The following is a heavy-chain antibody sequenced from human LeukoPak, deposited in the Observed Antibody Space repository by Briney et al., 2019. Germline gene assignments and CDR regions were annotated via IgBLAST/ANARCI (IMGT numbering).Heavy chain of an antibody. D-gene: IGHD3-16*02. CDR1: GIIFSDYY. CDR2: ISSSGSTI. V-gene: IGHV3-11*04. J-gene: IGHJ4*02. CDR3: ARPPGGTYRYTSDY. Sequence: PGGSLRLSCAASGIIFSDYYMSWIRQAPGKGLEWVSYISSSGSTIYYADSVKGRFTISRDNAKNSLYLQMNSLRAEDTAVYYCARPPGGTYRYTSDYWGQGIPVTVSS.